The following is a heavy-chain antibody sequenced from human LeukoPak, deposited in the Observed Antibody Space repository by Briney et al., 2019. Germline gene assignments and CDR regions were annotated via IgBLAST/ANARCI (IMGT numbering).Heavy chain of an antibody. CDR1: GYTFTSYY. Sequence: ASVKVSCKASGYTFTSYYMHWVRQAPGQGIEWMGIIHPRVGSTSYAQKFQGRVTMTRDMSTSTVYMELSSLRSEDTAVYYCARYGRDFWSGYHSWGYYYYYMDVWGKGTTVTVSS. D-gene: IGHD3-3*01. J-gene: IGHJ6*03. V-gene: IGHV1-46*01. CDR2: IHPRVGST. CDR3: ARYGRDFWSGYHSWGYYYYYMDV.